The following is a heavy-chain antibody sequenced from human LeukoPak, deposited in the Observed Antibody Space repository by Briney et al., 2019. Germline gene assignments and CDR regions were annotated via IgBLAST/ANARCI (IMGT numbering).Heavy chain of an antibody. V-gene: IGHV4-39*07. CDR2: IYYSGST. Sequence: PSETLSLTCTVSGGSTSSSSYYWGWIRQPPGKGLEWIGSIYYSGSTYYNPSLKSRVTISVDTSKNQFSLKLSSVTAADTAVYYCARVLHGDYGDRYFDLWGRGTLVTVSS. J-gene: IGHJ2*01. CDR1: GGSTSSSSYY. D-gene: IGHD4-17*01. CDR3: ARVLHGDYGDRYFDL.